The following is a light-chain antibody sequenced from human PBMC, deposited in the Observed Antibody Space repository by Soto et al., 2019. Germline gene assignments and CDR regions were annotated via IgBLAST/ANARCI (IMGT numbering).Light chain of an antibody. Sequence: DVPMTQSPSSLSASVGDRVTITCRASHDLNGRLAWYQQKPEKAPKSLIYGASILQSGVPSRFSGSESGTDFTLTINSLQPEDSATYYCQQYNIYPLTFGAGTKVEIK. CDR1: HDLNGR. V-gene: IGKV1D-16*01. CDR3: QQYNIYPLT. J-gene: IGKJ4*01. CDR2: GAS.